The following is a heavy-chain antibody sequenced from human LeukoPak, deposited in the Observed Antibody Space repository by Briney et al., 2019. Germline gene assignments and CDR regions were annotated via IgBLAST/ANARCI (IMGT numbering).Heavy chain of an antibody. Sequence: SETLSLTCTVSGGSISSGGHSWSWIRLPPGKGLEWIGEINHSGSTNYNPSLKSRVTISVDTSKNQFSLKVSSLTAADTAVYYCARRNFGVVPDQRFFDYWGQGTLVTVAS. CDR3: ARRNFGVVPDQRFFDY. CDR2: INHSGST. V-gene: IGHV4-61*08. J-gene: IGHJ4*02. CDR1: GGSISSGGHS. D-gene: IGHD3-3*01.